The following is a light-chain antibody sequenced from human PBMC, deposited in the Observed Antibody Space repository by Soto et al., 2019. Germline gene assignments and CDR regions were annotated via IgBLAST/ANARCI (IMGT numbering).Light chain of an antibody. V-gene: IGKV3-15*01. J-gene: IGKJ4*01. Sequence: EIVMAQSPGTLSVSPGERATLSCRASQTINNNLAWYQQKPGQAPRLLMFRTSTRATGVPARFSVSGSGTEFNLTISSLQSEDFAVYYCQQYNNWPRATFGGGTKVDIK. CDR1: QTINNN. CDR2: RTS. CDR3: QQYNNWPRAT.